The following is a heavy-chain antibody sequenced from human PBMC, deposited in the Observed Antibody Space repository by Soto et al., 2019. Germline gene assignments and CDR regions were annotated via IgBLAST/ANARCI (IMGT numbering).Heavy chain of an antibody. CDR2: INAGNGNT. Sequence: QVPLVQSGAEVKKPGASVKVSCKASGYTFTSYAMHWVRQAPGQRLEWMGWINAGNGNTKYSQKFQGRVTITRDTSASTAYMELSSLRSEDTAVYYCARIAVAGHNWFDPWGQGTLVTVSS. J-gene: IGHJ5*02. D-gene: IGHD6-19*01. V-gene: IGHV1-3*01. CDR1: GYTFTSYA. CDR3: ARIAVAGHNWFDP.